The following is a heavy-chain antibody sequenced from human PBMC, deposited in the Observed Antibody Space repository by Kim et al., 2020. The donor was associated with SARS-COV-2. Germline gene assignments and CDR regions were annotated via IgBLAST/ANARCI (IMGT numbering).Heavy chain of an antibody. CDR1: GYTFTSYG. Sequence: ASVKVSCKASGYTFTSYGISWVRQAPGQGLEWMGWISAYNGNTNYAQKLQGRVTMTTDTSTSTAYMELRSLRSDDTAVYYCARSSSGLWFLTYKYYFDYWGQGTLVTVSS. D-gene: IGHD2-21*01. J-gene: IGHJ4*02. CDR3: ARSSSGLWFLTYKYYFDY. V-gene: IGHV1-18*01. CDR2: ISAYNGNT.